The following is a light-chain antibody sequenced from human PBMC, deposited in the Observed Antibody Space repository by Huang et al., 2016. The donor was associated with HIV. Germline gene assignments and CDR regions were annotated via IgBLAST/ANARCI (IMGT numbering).Light chain of an antibody. CDR2: AAS. V-gene: IGKV1-39*01. J-gene: IGKJ4*01. Sequence: EIQLTQSPSSLSASVGDGITITCRASENIVYSLSWFRQRPGRAPEALIYAASRLHAGVPSKFSATGSGATFTLSIDGLGPEDFATSYCQQSRSLPRTYGGGTKVDI. CDR1: ENIVYS. CDR3: QQSRSLPRT.